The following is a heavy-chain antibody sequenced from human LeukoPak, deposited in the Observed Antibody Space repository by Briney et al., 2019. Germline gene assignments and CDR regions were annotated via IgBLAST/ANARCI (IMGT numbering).Heavy chain of an antibody. CDR1: GFTFSSYG. CDR2: ISYDGSNK. CDR3: SRDPENPHRDPFLGDG. J-gene: IGHJ6*01. V-gene: IGHV3-30*03. Sequence: GRSLRLSCAASGFTFSSYGMHWVRQAPGKGLEWVAVISYDGSNKYYADSVKGRFTISRDNSKNTLYLQMNSLRAEDTAVYYFSRDPENPHRDPFLGDGWGKGTPVNGSS. D-gene: IGHD3-3*02.